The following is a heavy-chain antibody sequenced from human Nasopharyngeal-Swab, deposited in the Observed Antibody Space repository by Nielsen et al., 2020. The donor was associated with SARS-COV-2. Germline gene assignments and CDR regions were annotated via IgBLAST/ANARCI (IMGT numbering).Heavy chain of an antibody. V-gene: IGHV3-30*03. D-gene: IGHD3-10*01. CDR2: ISYDGSNK. J-gene: IGHJ3*02. CDR3: AREGRFGELFGAFDI. CDR1: GFTFSSYG. Sequence: GGSLRLSCAASGFTFSSYGMHWVRQAPGKGLEWVAVISYDGSNKYYADSVKGRFTISRDNSKNTLYLQMNSLRAEDTAVYYCAREGRFGELFGAFDIWGQGTMVTVSS.